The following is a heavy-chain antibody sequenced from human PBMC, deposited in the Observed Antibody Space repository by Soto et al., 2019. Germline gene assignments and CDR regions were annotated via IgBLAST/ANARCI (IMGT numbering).Heavy chain of an antibody. CDR3: ARGRYYYGSGSYHWFDP. D-gene: IGHD3-10*01. J-gene: IGHJ5*02. V-gene: IGHV4-34*01. CDR1: GGSFSGYY. CDR2: INHSGST. Sequence: QVQLQQWGAGLLKPSETLSLTCAVYGGSFSGYYWSWIRQPPGKGLEWIGEINHSGSTNYNPSLKSRVTISVDTSKNQQSLKLSSVTAADTAVYYCARGRYYYGSGSYHWFDPWGQGTLVTVSS.